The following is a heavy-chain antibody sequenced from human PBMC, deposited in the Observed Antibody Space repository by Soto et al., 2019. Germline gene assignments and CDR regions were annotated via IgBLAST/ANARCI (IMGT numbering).Heavy chain of an antibody. D-gene: IGHD6-19*01. CDR3: ATYSGYSSGWYARDY. CDR1: GGSISSYY. J-gene: IGHJ4*02. Sequence: QVQLQESGPGLVKPSETLSLTCTVSGGSISSYYWSWIRQPPGKGLEWIGYIYYSGSTNYNPSLKSRGTISVDTSKNQFSLKLSSVTAADTAVYYRATYSGYSSGWYARDYWGQGTLVTVSS. V-gene: IGHV4-59*01. CDR2: IYYSGST.